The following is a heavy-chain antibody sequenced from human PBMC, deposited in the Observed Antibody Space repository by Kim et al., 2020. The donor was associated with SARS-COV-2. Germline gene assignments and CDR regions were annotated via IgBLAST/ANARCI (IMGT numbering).Heavy chain of an antibody. V-gene: IGHV3-49*02. J-gene: IGHJ4*02. Sequence: YGATTEYAASVKGRFTISRDDAKSVTFLQMNSLKIEDTAVYYCTEVDGDYWGQGTLVTVSS. D-gene: IGHD1-26*01. CDR2: YGATT. CDR3: TEVDGDY.